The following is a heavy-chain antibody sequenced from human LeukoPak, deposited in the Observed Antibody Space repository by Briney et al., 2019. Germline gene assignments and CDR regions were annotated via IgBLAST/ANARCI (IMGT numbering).Heavy chain of an antibody. CDR2: INHSGST. J-gene: IGHJ5*02. D-gene: IGHD3-22*01. Sequence: SETLSLTCAVYGGSFSGYYWSWIRQPPGKGLEWIGEINHSGSTNYNPSLMSRVTIPVKKTKKHSSLKLISVTAADTAVYYCARATATYYYDSSGYPSWGQGTLVTVSS. V-gene: IGHV4-34*01. CDR3: ARATATYYYDSSGYPS. CDR1: GGSFSGYY.